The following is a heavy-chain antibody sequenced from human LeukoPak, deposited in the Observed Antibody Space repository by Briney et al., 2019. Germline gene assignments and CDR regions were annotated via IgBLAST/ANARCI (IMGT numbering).Heavy chain of an antibody. Sequence: KPSGTLSLTCAVSGGSIISTNWWSWVRQPPGKGLEWIGEIYHSGSTNYNPSLKSRVTISVDNSKNQFSLNLSSVTAADTAVYYCARTTTVRGTYYMDVWGKGTTVTISS. CDR3: ARTTTVRGTYYMDV. CDR2: IYHSGST. J-gene: IGHJ6*03. CDR1: GGSIISTNW. D-gene: IGHD3-10*01. V-gene: IGHV4-4*02.